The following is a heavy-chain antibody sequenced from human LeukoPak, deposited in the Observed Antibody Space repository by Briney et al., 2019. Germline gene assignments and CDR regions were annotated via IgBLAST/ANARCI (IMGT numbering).Heavy chain of an antibody. CDR2: ARPDGSNK. J-gene: IGHJ4*02. CDR3: AKDNNWAFDY. V-gene: IGHV3-30*02. CDR1: GFRFSSYG. Sequence: PGGSLRLSCAASGFRFSSYGMHWVRQAPGKGLEWVGFARPDGSNKYYADSVKGRFTISRGNSKNTLYLQMNSLRAEDTAVYYCAKDNNWAFDYWGQGTLVTVSS. D-gene: IGHD1-1*01.